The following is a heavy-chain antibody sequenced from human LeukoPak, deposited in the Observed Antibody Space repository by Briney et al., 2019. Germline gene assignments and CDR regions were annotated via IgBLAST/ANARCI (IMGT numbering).Heavy chain of an antibody. CDR2: IKQDGSEM. D-gene: IGHD3-3*01. CDR3: ARVSPVLRFLEWYDTGYYFDY. Sequence: GGSLRLSCAASGFTFSRYWMTWVRQAPGKGLEWVANIKQDGSEMYYVDSVKGRFTISRDNAKNSLYLQMNSLRAEDTAVYYCARVSPVLRFLEWYDTGYYFDYWGQGTLVTVSS. CDR1: GFTFSRYW. J-gene: IGHJ4*02. V-gene: IGHV3-7*01.